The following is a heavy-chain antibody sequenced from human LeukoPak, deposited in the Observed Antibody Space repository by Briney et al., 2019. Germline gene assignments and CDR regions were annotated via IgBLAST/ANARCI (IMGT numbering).Heavy chain of an antibody. CDR1: GFTFSNYG. V-gene: IGHV3-30*18. D-gene: IGHD3-22*01. J-gene: IGHJ4*02. Sequence: PGGSLRLSCTASGFTFSNYGMHWVRQAPGKGLEWVAVISYDGSNEYYADSVKGRFTISRDNSKNTLFLQMNSLRPEDTAVYHCAKVALFSGYYPPFDYWGQGTLVTVSS. CDR3: AKVALFSGYYPPFDY. CDR2: ISYDGSNE.